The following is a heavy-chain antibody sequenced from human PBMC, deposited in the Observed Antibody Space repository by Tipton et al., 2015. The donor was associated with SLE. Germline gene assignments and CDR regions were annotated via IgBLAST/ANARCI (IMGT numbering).Heavy chain of an antibody. J-gene: IGHJ2*01. CDR2: IYNSGST. Sequence: GSLRLSCTVSGGSISSYYWSWIRQPPGKGLEWIGYIYNSGSTNYNPSLKSRVTISVDTSKNQFSLKLSSVTAADTAVYYCARDRRGLNWYFDLWGRGTLVTVSS. D-gene: IGHD3-10*01. V-gene: IGHV4-59*01. CDR1: GGSISSYY. CDR3: ARDRRGLNWYFDL.